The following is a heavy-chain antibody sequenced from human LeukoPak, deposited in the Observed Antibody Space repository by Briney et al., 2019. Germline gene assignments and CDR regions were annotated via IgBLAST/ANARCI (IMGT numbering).Heavy chain of an antibody. CDR1: GFTFSGSA. Sequence: GGSLRLSCAASGFTFSGSAMHWVRQASGKGLEWVGRIRSKANSYATAYAASVKGRFTISRDDSKNTACLQMNSLKTEDTAVYYCTGSPYYYGSGSYYPDYWGQRTLVTVSS. V-gene: IGHV3-73*01. CDR2: IRSKANSYAT. J-gene: IGHJ4*02. D-gene: IGHD3-10*01. CDR3: TGSPYYYGSGSYYPDY.